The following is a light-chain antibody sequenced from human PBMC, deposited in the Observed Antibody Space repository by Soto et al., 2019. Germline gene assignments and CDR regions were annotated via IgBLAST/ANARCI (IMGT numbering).Light chain of an antibody. Sequence: IQSAPSPSTLSPSVGDRGTNTCRASQSISSWLAWYQQKPGKAPKLLIYDASSLESGVPSRFSGSGSGTEFTLTISSLQPDDFATYYCQQYNSLWTFGQGTKVDIK. CDR3: QQYNSLWT. CDR1: QSISSW. J-gene: IGKJ1*01. V-gene: IGKV1-5*01. CDR2: DAS.